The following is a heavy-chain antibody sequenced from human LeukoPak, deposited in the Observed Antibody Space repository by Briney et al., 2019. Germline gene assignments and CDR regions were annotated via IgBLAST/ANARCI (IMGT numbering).Heavy chain of an antibody. V-gene: IGHV3-21*01. CDR2: ISSGSTYM. CDR1: GFTFSSYS. D-gene: IGHD6-6*01. J-gene: IGHJ3*01. Sequence: GGSLRLSCAASGFTFSSYSMNWVRQAPGKGLEWVSSISSGSTYMYYADSVKGRFTISRDNAQNSMYLQMNSLRAEDTAVYYCGRVGGRSKAAKGDAFDVWGQGTMVTVSS. CDR3: GRVGGRSKAAKGDAFDV.